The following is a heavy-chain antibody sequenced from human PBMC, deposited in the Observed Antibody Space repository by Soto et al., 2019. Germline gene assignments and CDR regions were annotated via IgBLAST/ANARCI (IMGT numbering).Heavy chain of an antibody. J-gene: IGHJ6*04. CDR3: AGGPIVGTVYRYSYSFLDV. CDR2: IIPILDIA. Sequence: QVQLVQSGAEVKKPGSSVKVSCKASGGTFSSYTFTWVRQAPEQGLEWMGRIIPILDIANYAQKFQGRVTITAYKSTITAYLERSSLRSEDTAVYYCAGGPIVGTVYRYSYSFLDVWCNGTTVTVSS. V-gene: IGHV1-69*02. CDR1: GGTFSSYT. D-gene: IGHD1-7*01.